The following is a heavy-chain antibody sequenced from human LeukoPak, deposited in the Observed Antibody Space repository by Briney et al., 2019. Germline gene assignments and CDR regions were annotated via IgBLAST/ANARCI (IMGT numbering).Heavy chain of an antibody. V-gene: IGHV4-59*01. Sequence: PSETLSLTCTVSGGSISSYYWSWIRQPPGKGLEWIGYIYYSGSTNYNPSLKSRVTISVDTSKNQFSLKLSSVTAADTAVYYCARVAGWAQGAFDIWGQGTMVTVSS. D-gene: IGHD2-15*01. CDR3: ARVAGWAQGAFDI. J-gene: IGHJ3*02. CDR1: GGSISSYY. CDR2: IYYSGST.